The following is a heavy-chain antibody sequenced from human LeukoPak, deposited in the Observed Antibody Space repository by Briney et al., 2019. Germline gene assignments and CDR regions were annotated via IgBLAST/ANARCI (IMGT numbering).Heavy chain of an antibody. V-gene: IGHV3-30*18. Sequence: GTSLRLSCAASGFTFSNYGMHWVRQAPGKGLEWVAVISYDGSNKNHADSVKGRFTTSRDNSKNTLYLQMDSLRAEDTAVYYCAKPTPVLSAAMAGSEYWGQGTLVTVSS. J-gene: IGHJ4*02. CDR1: GFTFSNYG. CDR3: AKPTPVLSAAMAGSEY. D-gene: IGHD2-2*01. CDR2: ISYDGSNK.